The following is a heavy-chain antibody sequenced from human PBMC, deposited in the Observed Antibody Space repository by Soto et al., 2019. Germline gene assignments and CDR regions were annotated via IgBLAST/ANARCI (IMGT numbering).Heavy chain of an antibody. Sequence: GESLKISCKGSGYSFTTSWIGWVRQMPGKGLEWIGIIFPDDSDTRYSPSFQGHVTISVDKSISTAYLQWSGLKASDTAMYYCARHPPYWYDNSNYEYRFDYRGQGTPVTVSS. CDR2: IFPDDSDT. CDR3: ARHPPYWYDNSNYEYRFDY. J-gene: IGHJ4*02. D-gene: IGHD3-22*01. CDR1: GYSFTTSW. V-gene: IGHV5-51*01.